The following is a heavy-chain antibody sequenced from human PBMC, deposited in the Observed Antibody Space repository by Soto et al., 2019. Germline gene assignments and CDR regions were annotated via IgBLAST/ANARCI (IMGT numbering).Heavy chain of an antibody. Sequence: ASVKVSCKASGYTFTSYAMHWVRQAPGQRLEWMGWINAGNGNTKYSQKFQGRVTITRDTSASTAYMELSSLRSEDTAVYYCARGCSGGSCYGYWGQGTLVTVSS. D-gene: IGHD2-15*01. CDR3: ARGCSGGSCYGY. V-gene: IGHV1-3*01. J-gene: IGHJ4*02. CDR1: GYTFTSYA. CDR2: INAGNGNT.